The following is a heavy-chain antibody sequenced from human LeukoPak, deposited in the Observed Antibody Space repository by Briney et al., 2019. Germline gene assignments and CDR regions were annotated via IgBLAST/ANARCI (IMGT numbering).Heavy chain of an antibody. D-gene: IGHD3-22*01. CDR2: IYYSGST. CDR1: GGSIGSSSYY. Sequence: SETLSLTCTVSGGSIGSSSYYWSWIRQPPGKGLEWIGYIYYSGSTNYNPSLKSRVTISVDTSKNQFSLKLSSVTAADTAVYYCARSYYDSSGCFDYWGQGTLVTVSS. V-gene: IGHV4-61*01. J-gene: IGHJ4*02. CDR3: ARSYYDSSGCFDY.